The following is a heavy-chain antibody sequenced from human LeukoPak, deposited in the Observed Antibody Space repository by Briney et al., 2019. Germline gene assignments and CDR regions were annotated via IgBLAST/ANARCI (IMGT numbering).Heavy chain of an antibody. CDR2: IIPIFGTA. D-gene: IGHD5-24*01. Sequence: VASVKVSCKASEGTFSSNVISWVRQAPGQGLQWMGGIIPIFGTANYAQKFQGRVTITADKSTSTAYMELSSLRSEDTAVYYCAIIGLEMATIGRWYFDLWGRGTLVTVSS. J-gene: IGHJ2*01. CDR1: EGTFSSNV. CDR3: AIIGLEMATIGRWYFDL. V-gene: IGHV1-69*06.